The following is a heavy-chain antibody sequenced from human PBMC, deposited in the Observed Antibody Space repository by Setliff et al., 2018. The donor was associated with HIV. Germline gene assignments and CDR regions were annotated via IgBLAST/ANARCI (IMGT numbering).Heavy chain of an antibody. J-gene: IGHJ6*03. V-gene: IGHV4-61*02. CDR1: GGSISSGSYY. Sequence: SETLSLTCTVSGGSISSGSYYWSWIRQPAGKGLEWIGRIYTSGSTNYNPSLKSRVTISVDTSKNQFSLKLRSVTAADTAVYYCARETYYYDNPQYYYYYVDVWGKGTTVTV. D-gene: IGHD3-22*01. CDR3: ARETYYYDNPQYYYYYVDV. CDR2: IYTSGST.